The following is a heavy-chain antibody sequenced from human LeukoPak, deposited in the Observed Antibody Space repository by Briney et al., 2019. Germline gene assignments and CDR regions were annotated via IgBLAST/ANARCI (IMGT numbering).Heavy chain of an antibody. CDR1: GFTFNSFA. CDR3: ANESPFLDY. V-gene: IGHV3-23*01. CDR2: ISGSGGST. Sequence: PGGSLRLSCTASGFTFNSFAMSWVRQAPGKGLEWVSVISGSGGSTYYADSVKGRFTISRDNSKNTLYLQMNSLRAEDTAVYYCANESPFLDYWGQGTLVTVSS. J-gene: IGHJ4*02.